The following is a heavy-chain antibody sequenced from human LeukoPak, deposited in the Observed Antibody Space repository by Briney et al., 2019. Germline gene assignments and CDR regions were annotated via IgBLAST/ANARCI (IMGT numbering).Heavy chain of an antibody. D-gene: IGHD1-26*01. Sequence: PSETLSLTCTVSGGSISSYYWSWIRQPPGKGLEWIGEINHSGSTNYNPSLKSRVTISVDTSKNQFSLKLSSVTAADTAVYYCARGQTIVGATGDFWGQGTLVTVSS. CDR2: INHSGST. CDR1: GGSISSYY. J-gene: IGHJ4*02. CDR3: ARGQTIVGATGDF. V-gene: IGHV4-34*01.